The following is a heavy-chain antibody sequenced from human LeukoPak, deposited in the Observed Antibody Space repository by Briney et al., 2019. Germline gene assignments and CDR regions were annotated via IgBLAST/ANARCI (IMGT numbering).Heavy chain of an antibody. CDR1: GYTFTSYG. CDR2: ISAYNGNT. V-gene: IGHV1-18*01. D-gene: IGHD3-9*01. CDR3: ARDLDDILTGYAYYYYYGMDV. J-gene: IGHJ6*02. Sequence: GASVKVSCKASGYTFTSYGISWVRQAPGQGLEWMGWISAYNGNTNYAQKLQGRVTMTTDTSTSTAYMELRSLRSDDTAVYYCARDLDDILTGYAYYYYYGMDVWGQGTTVTVPS.